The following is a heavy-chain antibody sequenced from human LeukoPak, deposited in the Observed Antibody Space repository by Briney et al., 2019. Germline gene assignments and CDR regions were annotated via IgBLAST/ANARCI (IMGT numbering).Heavy chain of an antibody. CDR3: ARGQVREIQLWSTFFDY. CDR2: IYTSGST. D-gene: IGHD5-18*01. J-gene: IGHJ4*02. CDR1: GGSISSGSYY. Sequence: SETLPLTCTVSGGSISSGSYYWSWIRQLAGKGLEWIGRIYTSGSTNYNPSLKSRVTISVDTSKNQFSLKLSSVTAADTAVYYCARGQVREIQLWSTFFDYWGQGTLVTVSS. V-gene: IGHV4-61*02.